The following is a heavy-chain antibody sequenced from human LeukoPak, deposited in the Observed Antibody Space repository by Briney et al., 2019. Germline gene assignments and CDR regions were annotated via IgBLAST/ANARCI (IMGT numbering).Heavy chain of an antibody. CDR2: IYYSGST. CDR3: ARDRAGTH. D-gene: IGHD1-7*01. J-gene: IGHJ4*02. CDR1: GGSISSYY. Sequence: SETLSLTCTVSGGSISSYYWSWIRQPPGKGLEWIGYIYYSGSTNYNPSLKSRATISVDTSKNQFSLKLSSVTAADTAVYDCARDRAGTHWGQGTLVTVSS. V-gene: IGHV4-59*01.